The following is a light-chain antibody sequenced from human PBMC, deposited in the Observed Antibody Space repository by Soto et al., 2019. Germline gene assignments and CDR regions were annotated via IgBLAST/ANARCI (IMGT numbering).Light chain of an antibody. CDR2: AAS. J-gene: IGKJ2*01. CDR1: QSISSY. Sequence: DIQMTQSPSSLSASVGDRVTITCRASQSISSYLNWYQQKPGQAPKLLIYAASSLQSGVPSRFSGCGSGTDFTLTISSLQPEDFATYYCQQSYSTPRYTFGQGNKLEIK. CDR3: QQSYSTPRYT. V-gene: IGKV1-39*01.